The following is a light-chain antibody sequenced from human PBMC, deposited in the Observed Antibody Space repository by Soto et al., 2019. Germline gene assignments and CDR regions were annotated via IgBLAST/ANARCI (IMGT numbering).Light chain of an antibody. CDR1: QSVSSSY. CDR3: QQFGSSPPIT. J-gene: IGKJ5*01. CDR2: GAS. Sequence: EIVLTQSPGTLSLTPGERATLSCRASQSVSSSYLAWYQQKPGQAPRLLSYGASSRATGIPDRFSGSGSGTAFTLTSSRLEPEDFAVYFCQQFGSSPPITFGQGTRLEIK. V-gene: IGKV3-20*01.